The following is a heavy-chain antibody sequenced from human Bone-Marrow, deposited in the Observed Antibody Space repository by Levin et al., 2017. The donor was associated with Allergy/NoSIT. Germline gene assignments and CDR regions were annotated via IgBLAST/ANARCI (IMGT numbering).Heavy chain of an antibody. V-gene: IGHV3-9*01. CDR2: ISWNSGSI. Sequence: PAGGSLRLSCAASGFTFDDYAMHWVRQAPGKGLEWVSGISWNSGSIGYADSVKGRFTISRDNAKNSLYLQMNSLRAEDTALYYCAKGWVGSGWNYYFDYWGQGTLVTVSS. J-gene: IGHJ4*02. CDR1: GFTFDDYA. CDR3: AKGWVGSGWNYYFDY. D-gene: IGHD6-19*01.